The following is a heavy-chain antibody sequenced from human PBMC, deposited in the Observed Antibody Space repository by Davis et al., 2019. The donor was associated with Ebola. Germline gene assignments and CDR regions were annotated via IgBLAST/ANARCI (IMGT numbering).Heavy chain of an antibody. CDR1: VITFSSYA. Sequence: PGGSLRLSCTDSVITFSSYAMTWVRQAPGKGLEWVSAISGSGGSTYYADSVKGRFTISRDNSKNTLYLQMNSLRAEDTAVYYCAKGVIVATMEGFDYWGQGTLVTVSS. D-gene: IGHD5-12*01. J-gene: IGHJ4*02. V-gene: IGHV3-23*01. CDR2: ISGSGGST. CDR3: AKGVIVATMEGFDY.